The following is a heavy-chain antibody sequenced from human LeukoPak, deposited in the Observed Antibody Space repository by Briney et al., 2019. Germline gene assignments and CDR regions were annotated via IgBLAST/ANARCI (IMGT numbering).Heavy chain of an antibody. V-gene: IGHV4-39*01. CDR2: MYYSGNT. D-gene: IGHD3-22*01. J-gene: IGHJ4*02. CDR1: GDAITGSSYY. CDR3: ARQYFDRTGYYYFDY. Sequence: SETLSLTCTVSGDAITGSSYYWGWIRQSPGKGLEWIGSMYYSGNTYSNPSLESRVTMSADTSKNQFSLKLNSVSDADTAVYYCARQYFDRTGYYYFDYWGQGTLVIVSS.